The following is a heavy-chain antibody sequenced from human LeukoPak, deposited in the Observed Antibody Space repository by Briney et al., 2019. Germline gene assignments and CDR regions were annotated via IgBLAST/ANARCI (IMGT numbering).Heavy chain of an antibody. CDR1: GGSISSGNW. Sequence: SGTLSLTCAVSGGSISSGNWWSWVRQPPGKGLEWIGEIYHSGSTNYNPSLKSRVTISVDKPKNQFSLKLSSVTAADTAVYYCARGDSSGWYYFDYWGQGTLVTVSS. CDR2: IYHSGST. V-gene: IGHV4-4*02. D-gene: IGHD6-19*01. J-gene: IGHJ4*02. CDR3: ARGDSSGWYYFDY.